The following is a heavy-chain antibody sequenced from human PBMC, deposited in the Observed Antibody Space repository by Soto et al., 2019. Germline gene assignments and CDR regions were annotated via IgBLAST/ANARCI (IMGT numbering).Heavy chain of an antibody. J-gene: IGHJ4*02. CDR1: GFTFSNHA. V-gene: IGHV3-23*01. Sequence: EVQLLESGGVLVQPGGSLRLSCAASGFTFSNHAMSWVRQAPGKGLEWVSGLSASGSNTYYADSMKGRFTISRDNSKNILYLQMNSLRAEDTALYYCARRMAFTTGWYFDYWGQGTLVTVSS. CDR2: LSASGSNT. CDR3: ARRMAFTTGWYFDY. D-gene: IGHD6-19*01.